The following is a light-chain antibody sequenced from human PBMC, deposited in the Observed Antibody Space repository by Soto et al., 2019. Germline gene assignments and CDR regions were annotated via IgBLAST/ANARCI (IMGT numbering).Light chain of an antibody. V-gene: IGKV1-5*01. CDR3: QQYNSYLLT. Sequence: IQMTQSPSTLSASVGDRVTITCRASQSISRSSAWYQQKPGKAPNLLIYDASSLESGVPSRFSGSGFGTEFTLTISSLQPDDFATYYCQQYNSYLLTFGPGTKVDIK. CDR2: DAS. CDR1: QSISRS. J-gene: IGKJ3*01.